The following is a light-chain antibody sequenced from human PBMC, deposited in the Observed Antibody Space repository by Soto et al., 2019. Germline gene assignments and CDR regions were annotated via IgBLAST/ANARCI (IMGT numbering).Light chain of an antibody. J-gene: IGKJ4*01. Sequence: DIQMTQSPSSVSASVGDRVTITCRASQDINKWLAWYQQKPGLDPNLVIYTASRLHREGPSRFNGSASWTDFTLTISSLQPEDVATYYCQQGKSFPFTFGRGTKVEI. CDR3: QQGKSFPFT. V-gene: IGKV1-12*01. CDR1: QDINKW. CDR2: TAS.